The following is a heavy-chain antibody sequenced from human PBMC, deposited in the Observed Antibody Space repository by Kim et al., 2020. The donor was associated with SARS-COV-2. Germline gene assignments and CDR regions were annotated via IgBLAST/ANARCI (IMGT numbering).Heavy chain of an antibody. V-gene: IGHV1-3*01. D-gene: IGHD6-13*01. Sequence: ASVKDSCKASGYTFTNYAMHWVRQAPGQRLEWMGWINAGNGNTKYSQKFQGRVTITRDTSANTAYMELSSLRSEDTAVYYCARDRIGAAGTRWFDPWGQG. CDR3: ARDRIGAAGTRWFDP. CDR2: INAGNGNT. J-gene: IGHJ5*02. CDR1: GYTFTNYA.